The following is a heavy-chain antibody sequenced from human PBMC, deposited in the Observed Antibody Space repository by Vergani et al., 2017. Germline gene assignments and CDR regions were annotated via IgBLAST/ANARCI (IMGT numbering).Heavy chain of an antibody. CDR1: GFTFDDYA. CDR2: ISWNSGSI. CDR3: AKEHPYSSGRDAFDI. Sequence: EVQLVESGGGWDQPGRSLRLSCAASGFTFDDYAMHWVRQAPGKGLEWVSGISWNSGSIGYADSVKGRFTISRDNAKNSLYLQMNSLRAEDTALYYCAKEHPYSSGRDAFDIWGQGTMVTVSS. D-gene: IGHD6-19*01. J-gene: IGHJ3*02. V-gene: IGHV3-9*01.